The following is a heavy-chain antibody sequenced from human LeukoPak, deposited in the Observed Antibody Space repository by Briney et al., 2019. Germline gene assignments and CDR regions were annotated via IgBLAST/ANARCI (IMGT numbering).Heavy chain of an antibody. Sequence: GGSLRLSCAASGFTFSSYGMHWVRQAPRKGLEWVAVISYDGSNKYYADSVKGRFTISRDNSKNTLYLQMNSLRAEDTAVYYCAKVGYSSSYYYYYGMDVWGQGTTVTVSS. CDR3: AKVGYSSSYYYYYGMDV. CDR1: GFTFSSYG. V-gene: IGHV3-30*18. J-gene: IGHJ6*02. CDR2: ISYDGSNK. D-gene: IGHD6-13*01.